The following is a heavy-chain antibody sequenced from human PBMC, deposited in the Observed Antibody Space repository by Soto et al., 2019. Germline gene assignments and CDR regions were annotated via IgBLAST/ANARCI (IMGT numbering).Heavy chain of an antibody. Sequence: SETLSLTCSVSAGSTSGSYWRWIRQSPGKGLEWLGYVYYTGSTNYSPSLRRRVSISVDTSKNEFSLSLSSVTAADTAVYFCARSVAVPGAHIDYWGQGTQVTVS. D-gene: IGHD6-19*01. CDR2: VYYTGST. CDR3: ARSVAVPGAHIDY. CDR1: AGSTSGSY. J-gene: IGHJ4*02. V-gene: IGHV4-59*01.